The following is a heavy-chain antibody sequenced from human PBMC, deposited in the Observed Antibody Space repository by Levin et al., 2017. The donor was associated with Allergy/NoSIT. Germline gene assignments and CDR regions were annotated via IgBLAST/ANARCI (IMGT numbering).Heavy chain of an antibody. CDR1: GGSISSSSKY. Sequence: SETLSLTCTVSGGSISSSSKYCGWVRQPPGKGLEWIASDYYSGSTYYDPSLKSRVTISVDTSKRQFSLRVNSVTAADTAVYYCATGDEGFDHWGQGTLVTVSS. CDR3: ATGDEGFDH. J-gene: IGHJ4*02. V-gene: IGHV4-39*07. CDR2: DYYSGST.